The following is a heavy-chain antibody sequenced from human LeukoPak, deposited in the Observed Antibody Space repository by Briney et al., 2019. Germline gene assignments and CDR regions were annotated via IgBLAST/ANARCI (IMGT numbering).Heavy chain of an antibody. CDR3: ARSHDHLWGNYPDY. CDR1: GGSIDSTNC. V-gene: IGHV4/OR15-8*01. J-gene: IGHJ4*02. CDR2: IHHDGRI. D-gene: IGHD3-16*02. Sequence: KSSETLSLTCDVSGGSIDSTNCWNWVRQPPGKGLEWIGEIHHDGRINYNPSLKGRVTLSVDKSKNQFSLRLNSVTAADTAMYYCARSHDHLWGNYPDYWGQGTLVTVSS.